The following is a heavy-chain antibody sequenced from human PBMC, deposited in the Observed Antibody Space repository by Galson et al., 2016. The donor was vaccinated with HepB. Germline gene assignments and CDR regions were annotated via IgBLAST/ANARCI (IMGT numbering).Heavy chain of an antibody. CDR2: IKEDGTDK. Sequence: SLRLSCAASGFSFSTYWMTWIRQAPGKGLEWVAHIKEDGTDKYYVDSVKDRFTMSRDNAENSLYLQMNSLRAEDTAVYYCAREYSGSYHSFDYWGQGILVTVSS. CDR1: GFSFSTYW. CDR3: AREYSGSYHSFDY. D-gene: IGHD1-26*01. V-gene: IGHV3-7*01. J-gene: IGHJ4*02.